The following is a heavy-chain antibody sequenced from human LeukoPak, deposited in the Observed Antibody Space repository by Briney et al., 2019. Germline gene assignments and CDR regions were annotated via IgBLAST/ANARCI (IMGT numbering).Heavy chain of an antibody. Sequence: GGSLRLSCAASGFTFSSYAMSWVRQAPGKGLEWVSAISGSGGSTYYADSVKGRFTISRYNSKNTLYLQMNSLRAEDTAVYFCAKELIIQPTGTVSFDIWGQGTMVTVSS. CDR2: ISGSGGST. D-gene: IGHD1-1*01. CDR1: GFTFSSYA. J-gene: IGHJ3*02. V-gene: IGHV3-23*01. CDR3: AKELIIQPTGTVSFDI.